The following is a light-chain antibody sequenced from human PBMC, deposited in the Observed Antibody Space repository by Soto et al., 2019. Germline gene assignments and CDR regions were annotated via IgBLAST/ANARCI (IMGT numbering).Light chain of an antibody. CDR1: QSVSSN. Sequence: ETVMTQSPGTLSVSPGESATLSCGTSQSVSSNLAWYQQKPGQAPRLIIYGASTRATGIPARFSGSGSGTEFTLTISYLRPEDSAVYFCQQYHDWVTFGGGTRVEI. CDR2: GAS. J-gene: IGKJ4*01. CDR3: QQYHDWVT. V-gene: IGKV3D-15*01.